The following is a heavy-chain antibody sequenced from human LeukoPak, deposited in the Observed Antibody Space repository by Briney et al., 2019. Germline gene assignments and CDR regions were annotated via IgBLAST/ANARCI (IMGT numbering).Heavy chain of an antibody. CDR1: GGSISSGSYY. D-gene: IGHD6-19*01. CDR2: IYTSGST. Sequence: SQTLSLTCTVSGGSISSGSYYWSWIRQPAGKGLEWIGRIYTSGSTNYNPSLKSRVTISVDTSKNQFSLKLSSVTAADTAVYYCASDRSKQWLSWYFDLWGRGTLVTVSS. V-gene: IGHV4-61*02. J-gene: IGHJ2*01. CDR3: ASDRSKQWLSWYFDL.